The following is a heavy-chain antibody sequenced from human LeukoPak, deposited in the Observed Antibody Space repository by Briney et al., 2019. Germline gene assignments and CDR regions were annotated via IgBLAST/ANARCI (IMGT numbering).Heavy chain of an antibody. CDR2: IIPIFGTA. CDR1: RYTFTSYG. J-gene: IGHJ5*02. D-gene: IGHD3-10*01. V-gene: IGHV1-69*06. Sequence: ASVKVSCKASRYTFTSYGISWVRQAPGQGLEWMGGIIPIFGTANYAQKFQGRVTITADKSTSTAYMELSSLRSEDTAVYYCARVGGYYYGSGSSPGWFDPWGQGTLVTVSS. CDR3: ARVGGYYYGSGSSPGWFDP.